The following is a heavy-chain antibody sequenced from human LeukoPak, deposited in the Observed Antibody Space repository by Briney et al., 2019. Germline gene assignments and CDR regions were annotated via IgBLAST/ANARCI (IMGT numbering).Heavy chain of an antibody. J-gene: IGHJ3*02. CDR2: SYTNGNT. V-gene: IGHV4-61*02. CDR3: ARPNSGSPLDAFDI. D-gene: IGHD1-26*01. Sequence: SQTPSLTCTVSGGSVSSGSDYWSWIRQPAGKGLEWIGRSYTNGNTNSNPSLKSRVTISIDTSKKQFSLKLSSVTAADTAVYYCARPNSGSPLDAFDIWGQGTMVTVSS. CDR1: GGSVSSGSDY.